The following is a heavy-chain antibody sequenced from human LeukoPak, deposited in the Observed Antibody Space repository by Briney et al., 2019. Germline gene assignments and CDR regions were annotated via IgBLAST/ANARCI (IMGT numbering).Heavy chain of an antibody. CDR1: GFTFSSYG. CDR3: AKDGQYSSSWFDY. D-gene: IGHD6-13*01. V-gene: IGHV3-30*02. CDR2: IWYGGSNK. J-gene: IGHJ4*02. Sequence: PGGSLRLSCAASGFTFSSYGMHWVRQAPGKGLEWVAVIWYGGSNKYYADSVKGRFTISRDNSKNTLYLQMNSLRAEDTAVYYCAKDGQYSSSWFDYWGQGTLVTVS.